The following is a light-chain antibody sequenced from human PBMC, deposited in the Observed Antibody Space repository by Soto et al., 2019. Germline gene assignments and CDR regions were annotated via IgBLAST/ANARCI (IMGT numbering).Light chain of an antibody. CDR2: AAS. CDR1: QNIASF. V-gene: IGKV1-39*01. J-gene: IGKJ2*01. Sequence: DVQMTQSPSSLSASVGDRVTITCRSSQNIASFLNWYQQRPGTAPKLLIFAASNLENGVPSRFSGRGSATDFTLTISSLQPEDFATYFCQQTYNMPVTFGRGTKLEMK. CDR3: QQTYNMPVT.